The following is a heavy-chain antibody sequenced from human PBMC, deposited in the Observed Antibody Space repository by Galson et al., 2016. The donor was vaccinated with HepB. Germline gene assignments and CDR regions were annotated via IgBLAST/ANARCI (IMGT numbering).Heavy chain of an antibody. CDR1: GFTFSTYN. D-gene: IGHD3-10*01. J-gene: IGHJ6*02. Sequence: SLRLSCAASGFTFSTYNMNWVRQAPGKGLEWISYISGGDDAIYYADSVRGRFLISRDNAKNSLYLQMNSLRAEDTAVYYCARDELLLLRTMVRGVSSYGMDVWGQGATVTVSS. CDR3: ARDELLLLRTMVRGVSSYGMDV. V-gene: IGHV3-48*03. CDR2: ISGGDDAI.